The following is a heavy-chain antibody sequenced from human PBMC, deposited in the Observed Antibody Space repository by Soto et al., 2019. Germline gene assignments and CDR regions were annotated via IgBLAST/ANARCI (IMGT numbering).Heavy chain of an antibody. CDR2: IYYSGST. V-gene: IGHV4-30-4*01. D-gene: IGHD6-13*01. Sequence: SSPLSLTFTVSGGSISSGDYYWSWILQPPGKGLEWIGYIYYSGSTYYNPSLKSRVTISVDTSKNQFSLKLSSVTAADTAVYYCARDLIAAAGPPYYWGQGTLVTVSS. CDR3: ARDLIAAAGPPYY. CDR1: GGSISSGDYY. J-gene: IGHJ4*02.